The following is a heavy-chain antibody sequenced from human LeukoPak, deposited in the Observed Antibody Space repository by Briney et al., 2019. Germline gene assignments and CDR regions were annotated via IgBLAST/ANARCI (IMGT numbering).Heavy chain of an antibody. CDR3: ARIPEGLPEGTGVTSVEYFQY. V-gene: IGHV7-4-1*02. J-gene: IGHJ1*01. CDR2: INPNTGNP. D-gene: IGHD6-19*01. CDR1: GYTFTSYA. Sequence: ASVKVSCKASGYTFTSYAMNWVRQAPGQGLEWMGWINPNTGNPTYAQGFTGRFVFSLDTSVSTAYLQISSLKAEDTAVYFCARIPEGLPEGTGVTSVEYFQYWGQGTLVTVSS.